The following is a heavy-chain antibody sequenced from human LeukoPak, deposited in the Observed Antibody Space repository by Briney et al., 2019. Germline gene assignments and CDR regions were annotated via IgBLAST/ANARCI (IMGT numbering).Heavy chain of an antibody. J-gene: IGHJ5*02. CDR2: ISAYNGNT. V-gene: IGHV1-18*01. Sequence: GASVKVSCKASGYTFTSYGISWVRQAPGQGLEWMGGISAYNGNTNYAQKLQGRVTMTTDTSTSTAYMEPRSLRSADTAVYYCARDGDWNDPETGFDPWGQGTLVTVSS. CDR1: GYTFTSYG. D-gene: IGHD1-1*01. CDR3: ARDGDWNDPETGFDP.